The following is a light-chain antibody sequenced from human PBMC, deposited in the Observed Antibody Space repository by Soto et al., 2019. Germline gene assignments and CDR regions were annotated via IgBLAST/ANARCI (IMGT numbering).Light chain of an antibody. CDR1: QDISNF. J-gene: IGKJ3*01. CDR2: DAS. V-gene: IGKV1-33*01. CDR3: QQYDNLPLFT. Sequence: DIKMTQSPSSLSASVGDRVTITCQASQDISNFLNWYQQKPGKAPKLLIYDASNLEKGVPSRFSGSGSGTDFTFTISSLQPEDIATYYCQQYDNLPLFTFGPGTKVDIK.